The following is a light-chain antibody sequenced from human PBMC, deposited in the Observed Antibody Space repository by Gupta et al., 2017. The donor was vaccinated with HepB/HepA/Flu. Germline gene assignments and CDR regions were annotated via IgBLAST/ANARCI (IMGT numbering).Light chain of an antibody. J-gene: IGLJ2*01. V-gene: IGLV3-1*01. Sequence: SSELTQPHSVSVSTGQTARITCSGDKLGNKYVSWYQQKPGQSPVLLIYEDIKRPSGIPERVSGSNSGNTATLTISGTQAMDEADYYCQAWDSSTVVFGGGSKLTVL. CDR2: EDI. CDR3: QAWDSSTVV. CDR1: KLGNKY.